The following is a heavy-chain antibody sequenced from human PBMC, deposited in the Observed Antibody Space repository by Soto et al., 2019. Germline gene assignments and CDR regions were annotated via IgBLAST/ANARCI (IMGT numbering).Heavy chain of an antibody. Sequence: GGSLRLSCAASGFTCSSYAMSWVRQAPGKWLEWVSAISGSGGSTYCADSVKGRFKISRDNSKNTLYLQMNSLRAEDTAVYYCALIDYGGNSVGYWGQGTLDNVSS. D-gene: IGHD4-17*01. J-gene: IGHJ4*02. CDR1: GFTCSSYA. CDR2: ISGSGGST. V-gene: IGHV3-23*01. CDR3: ALIDYGGNSVGY.